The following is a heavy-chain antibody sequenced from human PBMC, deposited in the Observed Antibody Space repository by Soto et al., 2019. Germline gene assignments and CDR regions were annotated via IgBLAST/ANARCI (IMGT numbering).Heavy chain of an antibody. CDR1: GYTFPSSG. CDR3: ARAFFYQGSDSRGYSFDAFDF. D-gene: IGHD3-22*01. CDR2: ISAHTGSS. V-gene: IGHV1-18*01. Sequence: QVQLVQSGAEVKKPGASVKVSCKASGYTFPSSGMSWWRQAPGQGLEWMGWISAHTGSSEYAQRFQGRVTMTTDRSTSTAYMELRSLRSDDTAVYYCARAFFYQGSDSRGYSFDAFDFWGPGTLVTVSS. J-gene: IGHJ3*01.